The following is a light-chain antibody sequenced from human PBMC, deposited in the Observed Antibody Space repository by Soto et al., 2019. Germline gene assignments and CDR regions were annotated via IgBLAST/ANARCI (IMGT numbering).Light chain of an antibody. CDR3: QQYHRYSWT. CDR1: QSISSP. CDR2: DAS. J-gene: IGKJ1*01. Sequence: DIQMTQSPSTLSASVGDRVSIACRASQSISSPLAWYQQKPGKAPKLLIYDASSLESGVPSRFSGSGSGTEFTLSINSLQPQDFATYYCQQYHRYSWTFGQGTKVEIK. V-gene: IGKV1-5*01.